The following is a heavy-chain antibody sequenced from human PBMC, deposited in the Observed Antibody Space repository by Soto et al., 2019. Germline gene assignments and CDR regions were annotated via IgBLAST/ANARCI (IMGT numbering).Heavy chain of an antibody. J-gene: IGHJ6*02. Sequence: HPGGSLRLSCVASGFTFSSYGMHWVRQAPGKGLEWVAVIWYDGSNKYYADSVKGRFTISRDNSKNTLYLQMNSLRAEDTAVYYCARERRNTWSQLINYYGMDVWGQGTTVTVSS. D-gene: IGHD6-13*01. CDR3: ARERRNTWSQLINYYGMDV. CDR2: IWYDGSNK. CDR1: GFTFSSYG. V-gene: IGHV3-33*01.